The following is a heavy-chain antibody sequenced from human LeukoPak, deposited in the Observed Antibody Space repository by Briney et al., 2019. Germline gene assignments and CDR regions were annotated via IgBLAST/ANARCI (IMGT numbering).Heavy chain of an antibody. CDR3: ATGKPLSGGSCCDFDY. J-gene: IGHJ4*02. D-gene: IGHD2-15*01. V-gene: IGHV1-24*01. CDR1: GYTLTELS. Sequence: ASVKVSCKVSGYTLTELSMHWVRQAPGKGLEWMGGFDPEDSETIYAQKFQGRVTMTEDTSTDTAYMELSSLRSEDTAVYYCATGKPLSGGSCCDFDYWGQGTLVTVSS. CDR2: FDPEDSET.